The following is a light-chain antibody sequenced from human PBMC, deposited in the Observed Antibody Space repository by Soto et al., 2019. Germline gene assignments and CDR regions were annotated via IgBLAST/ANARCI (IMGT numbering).Light chain of an antibody. J-gene: IGKJ5*01. CDR3: QHRSNWHRIT. CDR1: QSVSRY. CDR2: DAS. V-gene: IGKV3-11*01. Sequence: EILLTQSPATLSLSPGERATLSCRASQSVSRYVAWYQQKPGQAPRLLIYDASSRANGIPARFSGSGSGTDFALTISSLEPEDFAVYYCQHRSNWHRITFGQGTRLEIK.